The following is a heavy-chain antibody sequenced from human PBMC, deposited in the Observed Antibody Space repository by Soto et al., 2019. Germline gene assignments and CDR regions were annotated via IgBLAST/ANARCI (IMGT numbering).Heavy chain of an antibody. V-gene: IGHV3-30-3*02. CDR2: ISEDGTNE. D-gene: IGHD3-10*01. J-gene: IGHJ4*02. CDR1: GFAFENNA. CDR3: AKNLPSMRFGDLSD. Sequence: VQLVESGGGVVQPGGSLRLHCEASGFAFENNAMHWVRQAPGRGLEWVAVISEDGTNEHYADSVKGRFSISRDNAKVTLFLHITSLEPEDTGLYSCAKNLPSMRFGDLSDWGQGPLVTVSS.